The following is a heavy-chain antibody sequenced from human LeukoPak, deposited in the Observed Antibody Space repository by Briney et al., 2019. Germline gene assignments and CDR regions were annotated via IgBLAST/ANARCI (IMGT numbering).Heavy chain of an antibody. J-gene: IGHJ6*03. D-gene: IGHD3-22*01. Sequence: GGSLRLSCAASGFTFSTYGMSWVRQAPGKGLEWVSSISDSGGSTYYADFVKGRFTISRDNSKNMLYLQMNSLRAEDSATYFCAKDSSGIVVARAAYYMDVWGKGTTVTISS. CDR3: AKDSSGIVVARAAYYMDV. CDR2: ISDSGGST. V-gene: IGHV3-23*01. CDR1: GFTFSTYG.